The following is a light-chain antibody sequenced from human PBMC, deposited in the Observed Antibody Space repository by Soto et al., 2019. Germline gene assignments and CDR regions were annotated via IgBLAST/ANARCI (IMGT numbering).Light chain of an antibody. V-gene: IGKV3-20*01. CDR3: QQYGSSGK. J-gene: IGKJ1*01. CDR1: QSVRSN. Sequence: EKVMTQSPATLSVSPGERATLSCRASQSVRSNLAWYQQKVGQAPRLLIYGASNRATGIPDRFSGSGSGTDFTLTISRLEPEDFAVYYCQQYGSSGKFGQGTK. CDR2: GAS.